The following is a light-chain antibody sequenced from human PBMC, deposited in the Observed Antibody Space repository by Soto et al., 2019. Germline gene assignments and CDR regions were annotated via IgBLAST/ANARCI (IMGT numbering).Light chain of an antibody. CDR2: QVS. Sequence: QSVLTQPASVSGSPGQSITISCTGTSSDVGHPYNYVSWYQQHPGKAPKLLIYQVSNRPSGVPDRFSGSQSGNTASLTISGLQAEDEADYYCSLKTSSVTWVFGGGTKLTVL. V-gene: IGLV2-14*01. CDR3: SLKTSSVTWV. J-gene: IGLJ3*02. CDR1: SSDVGHPYNY.